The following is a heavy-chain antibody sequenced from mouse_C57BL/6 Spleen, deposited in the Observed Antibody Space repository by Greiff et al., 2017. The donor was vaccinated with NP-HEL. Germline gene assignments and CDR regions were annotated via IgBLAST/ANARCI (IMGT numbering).Heavy chain of an antibody. J-gene: IGHJ4*01. CDR2: ISYDGSN. V-gene: IGHV3-6*01. Sequence: EVQVVESGPGLVKPSQSLSLTCSVTGYSITSGYYWNWIRQFPGNKLEWMGYISYDGSNNYNPSLKNRISITRDTSKNQFFLKLKSVTTEDTATYYCASEGPMDYWGQGTSVTVSS. CDR3: ASEGPMDY. CDR1: GYSITSGYY.